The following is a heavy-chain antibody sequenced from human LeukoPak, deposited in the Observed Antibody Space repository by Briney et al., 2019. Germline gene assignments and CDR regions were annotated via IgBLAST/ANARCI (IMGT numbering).Heavy chain of an antibody. J-gene: IGHJ4*02. CDR2: FTSSSNYI. D-gene: IGHD1-1*01. CDR1: GFTFSDYS. Sequence: PGGSLRLSRAASGFTFSDYSMIWVRQAPGKGLEWVSSFTSSSNYIYYAEPVKGRFAISRDNAKNSLYLQMNSLRAEDTAVYYCARDYTGTLASWGQGSLVTVST. CDR3: ARDYTGTLAS. V-gene: IGHV3-21*01.